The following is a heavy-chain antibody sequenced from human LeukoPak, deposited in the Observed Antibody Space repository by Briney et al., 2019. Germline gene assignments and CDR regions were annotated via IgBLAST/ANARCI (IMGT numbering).Heavy chain of an antibody. Sequence: GGSLRLSCAAPGFTFSAYAMHWVSQAPAKGLEWVAVISYDGSNKYYADSVKGRFTISRDNSKNTLYLQMNSLRAEDTAVYYCAKAEELAYCGIDCYSDLVYWGQGTLVTVSS. CDR2: ISYDGSNK. V-gene: IGHV3-30*18. CDR1: GFTFSAYA. J-gene: IGHJ4*02. CDR3: AKAEELAYCGIDCYSDLVY. D-gene: IGHD2-21*02.